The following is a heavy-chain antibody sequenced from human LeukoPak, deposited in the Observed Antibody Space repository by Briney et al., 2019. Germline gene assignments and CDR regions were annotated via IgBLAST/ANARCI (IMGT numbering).Heavy chain of an antibody. D-gene: IGHD3-9*01. CDR1: GGSISSGGYS. CDR2: IYHSGST. J-gene: IGHJ6*02. Sequence: KTSETLSLTCAVPGGSISSGGYSWSWIRQPPGKGLEWIGYIYHSGSTYYNPSLKSRVTISIDKSKKQFSLKLSSVTAADTAVYYCARLPRPHATYYDILTGQRSYYYGMDVWGQGTTVTVSS. CDR3: ARLPRPHATYYDILTGQRSYYYGMDV. V-gene: IGHV4-30-2*01.